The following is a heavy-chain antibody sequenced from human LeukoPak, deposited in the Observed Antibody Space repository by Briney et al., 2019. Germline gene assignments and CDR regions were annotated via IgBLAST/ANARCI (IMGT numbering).Heavy chain of an antibody. CDR3: TTEGYYDILTGYYNFDY. J-gene: IGHJ4*02. D-gene: IGHD3-9*01. V-gene: IGHV3-15*01. CDR1: GFTFSNAW. CDR2: IKSKTDGGTT. Sequence: GGSLRLSCAASGFTFSNAWMSWVRQAPGKGLEWVGRIKSKTDGGTTDYAAPVKGRFTISRDDSKNTLYLQMNSLKTEDTAVYCCTTEGYYDILTGYYNFDYWGQGTLVTVSS.